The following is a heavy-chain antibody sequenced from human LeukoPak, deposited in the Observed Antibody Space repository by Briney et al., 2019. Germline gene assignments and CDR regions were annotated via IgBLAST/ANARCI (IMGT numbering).Heavy chain of an antibody. CDR1: GGSISSGGYS. J-gene: IGHJ5*02. D-gene: IGHD3-10*01. CDR3: ARGGITMVRGATKRHWFDP. Sequence: SQTLSLTCAVSGGSISSGGYSWSWIRQPPGKGLEWIGYIYHSGSTNYNPSLKSRVTISVDTSKNQFSLKLSSVTAADTAVYYCARGGITMVRGATKRHWFDPWGQGTLVTVSS. V-gene: IGHV4-30-2*01. CDR2: IYHSGST.